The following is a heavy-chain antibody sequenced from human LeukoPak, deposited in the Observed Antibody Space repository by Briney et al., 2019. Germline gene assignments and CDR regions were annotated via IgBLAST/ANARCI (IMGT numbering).Heavy chain of an antibody. V-gene: IGHV4-34*01. CDR2: INHSGST. CDR1: GGSFSGYY. CDR3: ARGRGGSGREAYNVDY. D-gene: IGHD5-24*01. Sequence: SSETLSLTCAVYGGSFSGYYWSWIRQPPGKGLEWIGEINHSGSTNYNPSLKSRVTISVDTSKNQFSLKLSSVTAADTAVYYCARGRGGSGREAYNVDYWGQGTLVTVSS. J-gene: IGHJ4*02.